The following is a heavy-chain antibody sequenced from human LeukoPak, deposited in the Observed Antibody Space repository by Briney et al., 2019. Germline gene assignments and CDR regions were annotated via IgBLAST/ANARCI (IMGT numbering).Heavy chain of an antibody. D-gene: IGHD1-26*01. CDR3: ARTGVGGGYRFDY. V-gene: IGHV3-23*01. CDR2: ISGSGGST. Sequence: GGSLRLSCAASGFSFSNYAMTWVHQAPGKGLEWVSGISGSGGSTYYADSVRGRFTISRDNSKNTFDVQMNSLRAEDTAIYYCARTGVGGGYRFDYWGQGTLVTVSS. J-gene: IGHJ4*02. CDR1: GFSFSNYA.